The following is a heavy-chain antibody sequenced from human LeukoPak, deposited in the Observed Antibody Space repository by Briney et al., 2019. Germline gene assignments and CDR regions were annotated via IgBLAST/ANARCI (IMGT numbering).Heavy chain of an antibody. D-gene: IGHD5-18*01. CDR3: TTKLDSYGSLYFDY. J-gene: IGHJ4*02. CDR1: GFTFSNAW. Sequence: GGSLRLSCAASGFTFSNAWMSWVRQAPGKGLGWVGRIKSKTDSGTTDYAAPVKGRFTISRDDSKNTLYLQMNSLKTEDTAVYYCTTKLDSYGSLYFDYWGQGTLVTVSS. V-gene: IGHV3-15*01. CDR2: IKSKTDSGTT.